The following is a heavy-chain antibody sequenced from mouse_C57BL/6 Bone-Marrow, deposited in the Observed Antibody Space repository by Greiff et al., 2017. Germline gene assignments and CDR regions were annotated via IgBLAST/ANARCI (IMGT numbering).Heavy chain of an antibody. D-gene: IGHD2-3*01. CDR2: INPNSGST. V-gene: IGHV1-64*01. J-gene: IGHJ2*01. CDR3: ARSGGYYGG. CDR1: GYTFTSYW. Sequence: VQRVESGAELVKPGASVKLSCKASGYTFTSYWMHWVKQRPGQGLEWIGMINPNSGSTNYNEKFKGKATLTVDKSSSTAYMQLSSLTSEDSAVXYCARSGGYYGGWGQGTTLTVSS.